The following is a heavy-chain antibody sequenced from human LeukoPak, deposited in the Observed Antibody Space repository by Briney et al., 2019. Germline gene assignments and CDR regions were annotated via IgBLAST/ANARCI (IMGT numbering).Heavy chain of an antibody. CDR2: ITGSGTSA. CDR3: AKDGGTLTGVN. Sequence: PGGSLRLSFAASGFTFNNYALHWVRQAPGKGLEWVSMITGSGTSAYYADPVNGRFTISRDNSKKTLYLQMSTMRADDTAVYYCAKDGGTLTGVNWGQGTLVTVSS. J-gene: IGHJ4*02. CDR1: GFTFNNYA. D-gene: IGHD1-26*01. V-gene: IGHV3-23*01.